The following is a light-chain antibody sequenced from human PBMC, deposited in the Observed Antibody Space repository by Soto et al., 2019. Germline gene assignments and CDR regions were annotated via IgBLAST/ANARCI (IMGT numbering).Light chain of an antibody. CDR1: QTISNY. CDR3: QQYNNWPLT. CDR2: AAS. V-gene: IGKV1-39*01. Sequence: DIQMTQSPSSLSASVGDRVTITCRASQTISNYLNWYQKKPGKAPKLLIYAASSLQRGVPSRFSGSGSGTDFTLTIGSLQPEDFAVYCCQQYNNWPLTFGPGTRLEIK. J-gene: IGKJ5*01.